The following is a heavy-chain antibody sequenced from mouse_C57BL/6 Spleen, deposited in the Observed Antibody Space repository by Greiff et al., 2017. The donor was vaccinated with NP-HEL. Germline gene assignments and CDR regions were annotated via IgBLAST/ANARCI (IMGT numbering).Heavy chain of an antibody. CDR2: IDPETGGT. Sequence: QVQLKESGAELVRPGASVTLSCKASGYTFTDYEMHWVKQTPVHGLEWIGAIDPETGGTAYNQKFKGKAILTADKSSSTAYMELRSLTSEDSAVYYCTRLGRGYFDYWGQGTTLTVSS. J-gene: IGHJ2*01. V-gene: IGHV1-15*01. CDR3: TRLGRGYFDY. D-gene: IGHD4-1*01. CDR1: GYTFTDYE.